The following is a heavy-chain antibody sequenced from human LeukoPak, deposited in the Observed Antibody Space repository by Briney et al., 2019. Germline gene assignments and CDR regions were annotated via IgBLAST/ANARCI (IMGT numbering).Heavy chain of an antibody. CDR3: ASGDDFWSGSTRGFDP. CDR2: INPNNGGT. CDR1: GYTFTGYY. V-gene: IGHV1-46*01. Sequence: ASVKVSFTASGYTFTGYYMHWVRQAPGQGLEWMGRINPNNGGTSYAQKFQGRVTMTRDTSTSTVYMELSSLRSEDTAVYYCASGDDFWSGSTRGFDPWGQGTLVTVSS. J-gene: IGHJ5*02. D-gene: IGHD3-3*01.